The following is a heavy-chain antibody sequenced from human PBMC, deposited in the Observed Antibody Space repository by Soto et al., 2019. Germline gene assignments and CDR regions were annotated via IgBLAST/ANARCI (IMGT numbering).Heavy chain of an antibody. CDR3: ARDVGLDSDDFFAY. J-gene: IGHJ4*02. Sequence: VGSLRLSCTASGFTFTSYGMGWVRQAPGKGLQWVSTIRGDGGQTHYIDPVKGRFSISRDNSKNTVYLQMDSLRAEDTAMYFCARDVGLDSDDFFAYWGQGTQVTVSS. CDR2: IRGDGGQT. V-gene: IGHV3-23*01. D-gene: IGHD3-9*01. CDR1: GFTFTSYG.